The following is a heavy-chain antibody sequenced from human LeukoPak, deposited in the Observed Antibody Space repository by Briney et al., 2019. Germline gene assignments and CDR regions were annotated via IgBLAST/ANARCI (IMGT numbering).Heavy chain of an antibody. CDR1: GYTFTSYG. CDR2: ISAYNGNT. Sequence: GASVKVPCKASGYTFTSYGISWVRQAPGQGLEWMGWISAYNGNTNYAQKLQGRVTMTTDTSTSTAYMEVRSLKSDDTAVYYCARTVATYFDYWGQGTLVTVSS. V-gene: IGHV1-18*01. D-gene: IGHD5-12*01. CDR3: ARTVATYFDY. J-gene: IGHJ4*02.